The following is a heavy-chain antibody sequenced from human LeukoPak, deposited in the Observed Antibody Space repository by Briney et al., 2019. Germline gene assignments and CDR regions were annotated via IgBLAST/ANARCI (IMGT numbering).Heavy chain of an antibody. CDR2: ISSSGSTI. J-gene: IGHJ4*02. CDR1: GFTFSNAW. V-gene: IGHV3-11*01. D-gene: IGHD4-23*01. CDR3: VANDYGGFDVDY. Sequence: KPGGSLRLSCAASGFTFSNAWMNWVRQAPGKGLEWVSYISSSGSTIYYADSVKGRFTISRDNAKNSLYLQMNSLRAEDTAVYYCVANDYGGFDVDYWGQGTLVTVSS.